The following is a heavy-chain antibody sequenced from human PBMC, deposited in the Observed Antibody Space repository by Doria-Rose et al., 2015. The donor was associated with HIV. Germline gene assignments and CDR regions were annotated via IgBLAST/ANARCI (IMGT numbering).Heavy chain of an antibody. J-gene: IGHJ4*02. CDR2: IFYTGST. V-gene: IGHV4-59*01. CDR3: XRXLSXTYDX. CDR1: GGSISHYY. Sequence: QVQLQESGPGLVKPSETLSLTCSVSGGSISHYYWSWIRQPPGKGLEYIGXIFYTGSTNYSPSLKSRVSISIDXSKNKFSLRLSSVTAADXAXXXXXRXLSXTYDXXGQGTXVTVXX.